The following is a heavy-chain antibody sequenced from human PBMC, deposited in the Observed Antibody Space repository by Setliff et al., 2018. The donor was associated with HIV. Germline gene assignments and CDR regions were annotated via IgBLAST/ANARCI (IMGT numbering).Heavy chain of an antibody. CDR2: ISHYNGNT. CDR3: ASVSSSGYSSAFDI. V-gene: IGHV1-18*01. Sequence: GASVKVSCKASGYTFTTYGITWVRQAPGQGLEWMGWISHYNGNTNYAQKFQGRVTMTTVTSTSTAYMELRSLRSDETAVYYCASVSSSGYSSAFDIWGQGTMVTVSS. D-gene: IGHD3-22*01. J-gene: IGHJ3*02. CDR1: GYTFTTYG.